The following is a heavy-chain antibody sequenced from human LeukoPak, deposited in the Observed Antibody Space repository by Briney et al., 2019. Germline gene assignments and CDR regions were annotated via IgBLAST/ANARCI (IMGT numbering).Heavy chain of an antibody. CDR1: GIIFSNYW. D-gene: IGHD3-10*01. J-gene: IGHJ4*02. CDR2: INRDGSST. CDR3: AKGRRVRGIIITWVDY. Sequence: GGSLRLSCAASGIIFSNYWMHWVRQAPGKGLVWVSRINRDGSSTSYADSVKGRFTISRDNAKNTLYLQMNSLRAEDTAVYYCAKGRRVRGIIITWVDYWGQGTLVTVSS. V-gene: IGHV3-74*01.